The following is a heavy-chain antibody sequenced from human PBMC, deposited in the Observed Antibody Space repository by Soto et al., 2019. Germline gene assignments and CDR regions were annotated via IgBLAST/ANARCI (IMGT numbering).Heavy chain of an antibody. Sequence: PGGSLRLSCAASGFTFSSSLMHWVRQAPGKGLVWVSRIKSDGSRTSYADSVKGRFTISRGNAKNTLYLQMNSLRAEDTAVYYCARDPHGYNGDESPHYAFDIWGQGTMVIVSS. CDR2: IKSDGSRT. D-gene: IGHD5-12*01. CDR1: GFTFSSSL. J-gene: IGHJ3*02. CDR3: ARDPHGYNGDESPHYAFDI. V-gene: IGHV3-74*01.